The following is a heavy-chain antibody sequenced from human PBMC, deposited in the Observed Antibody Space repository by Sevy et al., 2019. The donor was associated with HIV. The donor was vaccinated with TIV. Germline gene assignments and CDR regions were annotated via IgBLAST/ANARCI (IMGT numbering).Heavy chain of an antibody. CDR3: ARTPLVRIPGATDLYFDN. J-gene: IGHJ4*02. CDR1: GGTFSNYA. V-gene: IGHV1-69*13. D-gene: IGHD2-2*01. CDR2: IIPIFGTT. Sequence: ASVKASCKASGGTFSNYALSWVRQAPGQGLEWMGGIIPIFGTTNFAQTFQGRVTITADESTSTANMELSSLRSADTAVYYCARTPLVRIPGATDLYFDNWGQGTLVTVSS.